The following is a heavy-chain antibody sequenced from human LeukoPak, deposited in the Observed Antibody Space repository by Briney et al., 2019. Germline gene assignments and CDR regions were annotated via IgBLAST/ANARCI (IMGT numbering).Heavy chain of an antibody. D-gene: IGHD3-10*01. V-gene: IGHV4-39*07. CDR3: ARGITMVRGATRHAFDI. CDR1: GGSISSSSYY. CDR2: IYYSGST. Sequence: PSETLSLTCTVSGGSISSSSYYWGWIRQPPGKGLEWIGSIYYSGSTYYNPSLKSRVTISVDTSKNQFSLKLSSVTAADTAVYYCARGITMVRGATRHAFDIWGQGTMVTVSS. J-gene: IGHJ3*02.